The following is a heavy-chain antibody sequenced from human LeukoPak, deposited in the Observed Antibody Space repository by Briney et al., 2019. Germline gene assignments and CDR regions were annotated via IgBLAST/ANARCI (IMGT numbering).Heavy chain of an antibody. V-gene: IGHV1-69*04. D-gene: IGHD2-15*01. CDR2: IIPILGIA. Sequence: ASVKVSCKASRGTFSSYGISWVRQAPGQGLEWMGRIIPILGIANYAQKFQGRVTITADKSTSAAYMELSSLRSEDTAVYYCARDGVLVVAATLYFDYWGQGTLVTVSS. J-gene: IGHJ4*02. CDR3: ARDGVLVVAATLYFDY. CDR1: RGTFSSYG.